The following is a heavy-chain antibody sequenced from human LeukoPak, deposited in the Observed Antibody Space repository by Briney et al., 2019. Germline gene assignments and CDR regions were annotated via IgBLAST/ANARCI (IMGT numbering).Heavy chain of an antibody. CDR1: GGSISSSSYY. CDR3: ARQLWFGELFPNYYMDV. CDR2: IYYSGST. D-gene: IGHD3-10*01. Sequence: SETLSLTCTVSGGSISSSSYYWGWIRQPPGKGLEWIGSIYYSGSTYYNPSLKSRVTISVDTSKNQFSLKLSSVTAADTAVYYCARQLWFGELFPNYYMDVWGKGTTVTISS. V-gene: IGHV4-39*01. J-gene: IGHJ6*03.